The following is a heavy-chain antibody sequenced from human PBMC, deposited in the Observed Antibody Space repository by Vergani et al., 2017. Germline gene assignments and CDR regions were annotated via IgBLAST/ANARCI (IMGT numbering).Heavy chain of an antibody. D-gene: IGHD6-13*01. V-gene: IGHV4-34*01. CDR1: GGSFSGYY. CDR2: INHSGST. Sequence: QLQLQQWGAGLLKPSETLSLTCAVYGGSFSGYYWSWIRQPPGKGLEWIGEINHSGSTNYNPSLKSRVTISVDTSKNQFSLKLSSVTAADTAVYYCARHPWGAAACTPWFDPWGQGTLVTVSS. CDR3: ARHPWGAAACTPWFDP. J-gene: IGHJ5*02.